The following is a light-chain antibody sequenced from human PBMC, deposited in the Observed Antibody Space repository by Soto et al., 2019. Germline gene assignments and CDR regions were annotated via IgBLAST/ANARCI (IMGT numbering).Light chain of an antibody. CDR2: DAS. Sequence: DIQMTQSPSTLSASVGDRVTITCRASQSISNWLAWYQQKPGKAPKLLIYDASYLESGVPSRFSGSGSGTEFTLTISSLQPDDFATYYCHQYNGYFPIPFGQGTRLEIK. CDR1: QSISNW. CDR3: HQYNGYFPIP. J-gene: IGKJ5*01. V-gene: IGKV1-5*01.